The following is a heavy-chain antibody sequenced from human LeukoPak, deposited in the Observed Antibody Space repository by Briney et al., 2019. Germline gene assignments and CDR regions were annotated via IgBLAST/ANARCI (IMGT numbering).Heavy chain of an antibody. Sequence: GGSLRLSCAASGFTFSSYWMHWVRQAPGKGLVWVSRINSDGSSTSYADSVKGRFTISRDNATNTLYLQMNSLRAEDTAVYYCARGAYGDYGFYAFDIWGQGTMVTVSS. CDR3: ARGAYGDYGFYAFDI. J-gene: IGHJ3*02. V-gene: IGHV3-74*01. CDR1: GFTFSSYW. D-gene: IGHD4-17*01. CDR2: INSDGSST.